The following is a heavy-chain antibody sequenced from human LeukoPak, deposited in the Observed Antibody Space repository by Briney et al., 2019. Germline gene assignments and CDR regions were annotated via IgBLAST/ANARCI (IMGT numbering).Heavy chain of an antibody. Sequence: SETLSLTCTVSGGSISSYYWSWIRQPPGKGLEWIGYIYHSGSTNYNHSLKSRVTISVDTSKSQFSLKLSPVTAADTAVYYCARLTNMEKDVTPTYYMDVWGKGTTVTVSS. CDR3: ARLTNMEKDVTPTYYMDV. V-gene: IGHV4-59*01. J-gene: IGHJ6*03. CDR1: GGSISSYY. D-gene: IGHD2-8*01. CDR2: IYHSGST.